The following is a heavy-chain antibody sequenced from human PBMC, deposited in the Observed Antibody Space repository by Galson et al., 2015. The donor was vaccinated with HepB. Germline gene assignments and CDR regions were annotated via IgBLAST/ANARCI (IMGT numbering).Heavy chain of an antibody. CDR2: ITSQGQM. D-gene: IGHD3-22*01. CDR3: ARVSYYDSSGYPQYFQH. J-gene: IGHJ1*01. Sequence: SLRLSCAASGFTFTSYSMNWVRQAPGKGLEWVSSITSQGQMFYADSVKGRFTISRDNAKNSLYLQMNSLRAEDTAVYYCARVSYYDSSGYPQYFQHWGQGTLVTVSS. V-gene: IGHV3-21*01. CDR1: GFTFTSYS.